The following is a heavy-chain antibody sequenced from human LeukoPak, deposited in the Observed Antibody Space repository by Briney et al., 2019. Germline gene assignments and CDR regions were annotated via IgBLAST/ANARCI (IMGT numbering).Heavy chain of an antibody. Sequence: AETMPLTCADSGGSFRRYSTSYIRQPPGKGLEWIGEINHSGSTNYNPSIKGRVTISVDTSKNNCSLKLRSVTVADTAVYYCAITIVVAGYYHYGMDVWGQGATVTVSS. D-gene: IGHD6-19*01. CDR2: INHSGST. V-gene: IGHV4-34*01. J-gene: IGHJ6*01. CDR3: AITIVVAGYYHYGMDV. CDR1: GGSFRRYS.